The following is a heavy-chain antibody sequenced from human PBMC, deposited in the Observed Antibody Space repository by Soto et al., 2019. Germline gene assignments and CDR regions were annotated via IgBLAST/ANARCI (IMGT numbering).Heavy chain of an antibody. V-gene: IGHV6-1*01. J-gene: IGHJ4*02. CDR2: TYYRSKWYN. CDR1: GDSVSGNSAA. Sequence: SQTLSLTCAISGDSVSGNSAAWNWIRQSPSRGLEWLGRTYYRSKWYNDYAVSVKSRITVTPDTSKNQFSLHLNYVPPEDTAVYYCAREFPHYESSDSYFDYPGKGARATVSS. D-gene: IGHD3-22*01. CDR3: AREFPHYESSDSYFDY.